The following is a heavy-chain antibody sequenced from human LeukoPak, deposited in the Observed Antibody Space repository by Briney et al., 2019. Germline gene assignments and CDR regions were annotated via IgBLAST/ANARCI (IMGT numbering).Heavy chain of an antibody. Sequence: SETLSLTCAVYGGSFSGYYWSWIRQPPGKRLEWIGEINHSGSTNYNPSLKSRVTISVDTSKNQFSLKLSSVTAADTAVYYCARGWRHTAGLDYWGQGTLVTVSS. D-gene: IGHD5-18*01. CDR1: GGSFSGYY. J-gene: IGHJ4*02. CDR2: INHSGST. V-gene: IGHV4-34*01. CDR3: ARGWRHTAGLDY.